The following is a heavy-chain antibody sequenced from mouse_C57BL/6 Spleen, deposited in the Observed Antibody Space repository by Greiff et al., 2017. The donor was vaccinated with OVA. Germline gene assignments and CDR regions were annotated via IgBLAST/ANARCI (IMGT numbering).Heavy chain of an antibody. Sequence: QVQLQQSGAELVKPGASVKLSCKASGYTFTSYWMQWVKQRPGQGLEWIGEIDPSDSYTNYNQKFKGKATLTVDTSSSTAYMQLSSLTSEDSAVYYCARSYYDYDYAMDYWGQGTSVTVSS. CDR2: IDPSDSYT. CDR1: GYTFTSYW. D-gene: IGHD2-4*01. V-gene: IGHV1-50*01. CDR3: ARSYYDYDYAMDY. J-gene: IGHJ4*01.